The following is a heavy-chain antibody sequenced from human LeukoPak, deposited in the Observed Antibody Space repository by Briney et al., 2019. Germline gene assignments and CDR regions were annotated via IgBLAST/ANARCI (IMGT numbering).Heavy chain of an antibody. Sequence: PGGSLRLSCAASGFIFSNYGMHWVRQAPGKGLEWVAIIWHDGSNKYYADSVKGRFTISRDNPKNSLYLQMNSLRAEDTAVYYCARYSGNYRAFDIWGQGTMVTVSS. V-gene: IGHV3-33*01. D-gene: IGHD1-26*01. CDR3: ARYSGNYRAFDI. CDR2: IWHDGSNK. CDR1: GFIFSNYG. J-gene: IGHJ3*02.